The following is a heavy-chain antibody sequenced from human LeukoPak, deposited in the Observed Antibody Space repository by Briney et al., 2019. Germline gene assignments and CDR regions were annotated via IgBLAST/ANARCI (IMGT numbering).Heavy chain of an antibody. CDR3: TRDPGYSGYDFVDY. V-gene: IGHV3-49*04. Sequence: GGSLRLSCTASGFTFGYYAMSWVRQAPGKGLEWVGFIRSKAYGGATEYAASVKGRFTISRDDSKSIAYLQMNSLKTEDTAVYYCTRDPGYSGYDFVDYWGQGTLVTVSS. CDR2: IRSKAYGGAT. J-gene: IGHJ4*02. D-gene: IGHD5-12*01. CDR1: GFTFGYYA.